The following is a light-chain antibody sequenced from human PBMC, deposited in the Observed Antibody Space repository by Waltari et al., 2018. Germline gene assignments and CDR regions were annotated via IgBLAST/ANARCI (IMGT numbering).Light chain of an antibody. Sequence: EIVLTQSPATLSLSPGERATLSCRASQSVSSYLAWYQQKPGQAPRLLIYDASNRATGIPARVSGSGSGTDFTLTISSLEPEDFAIYYCQQRTNWPITFGQGTRLEI. CDR2: DAS. J-gene: IGKJ5*01. CDR1: QSVSSY. V-gene: IGKV3-11*01. CDR3: QQRTNWPIT.